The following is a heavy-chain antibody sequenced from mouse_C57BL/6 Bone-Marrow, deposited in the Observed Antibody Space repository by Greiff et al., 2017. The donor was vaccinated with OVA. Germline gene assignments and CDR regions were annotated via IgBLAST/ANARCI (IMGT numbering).Heavy chain of an antibody. V-gene: IGHV1-61*01. CDR2: IYPSDSET. D-gene: IGHD1-1*01. CDR1: GYTFTSYW. CDR3: ARWDYYGSRFAY. J-gene: IGHJ3*01. Sequence: QVQLQQPGAELVRPGSSVKLSCKASGYTFTSYWMDWVKQRPGQGLEWIGNIYPSDSETHYTQKFKDKATLTVDKYSSTSYMQLSSLTSEDSAVYYCARWDYYGSRFAYWGQGNLVTGAA.